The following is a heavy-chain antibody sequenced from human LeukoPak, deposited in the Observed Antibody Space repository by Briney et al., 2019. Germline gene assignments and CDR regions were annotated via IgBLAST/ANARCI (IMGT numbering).Heavy chain of an antibody. CDR3: ARGTATYYDILTGYYYYYGMDV. J-gene: IGHJ6*02. V-gene: IGHV3-7*01. Sequence: GGSLRLSCAASGFTFSSYWMSWVRRAPGKGLEWVANIKQDGSEKYYVYSVKGRFTISRDNAKNSLYLQMNSLRAEDTAVYYCARGTATYYDILTGYYYYYGMDVWGQGTTVTVSS. CDR2: IKQDGSEK. D-gene: IGHD3-9*01. CDR1: GFTFSSYW.